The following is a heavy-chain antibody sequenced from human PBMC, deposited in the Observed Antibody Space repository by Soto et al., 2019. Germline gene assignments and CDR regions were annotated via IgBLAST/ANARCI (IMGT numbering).Heavy chain of an antibody. J-gene: IGHJ6*02. CDR2: LYITGST. Sequence: QVRLQESGPGLVKPSETLSLTCTVSGASISRYYWSWIRQSPGKGLEWIGYLYITGSTIYTPSLTRRVTISVDTSKNQFSLKMNSVTAEDTAVYYCARDLWSYCGVDCYPLDGWVHGTRVTVSS. D-gene: IGHD2-21*02. V-gene: IGHV4-59*01. CDR1: GASISRYY. CDR3: ARDLWSYCGVDCYPLDG.